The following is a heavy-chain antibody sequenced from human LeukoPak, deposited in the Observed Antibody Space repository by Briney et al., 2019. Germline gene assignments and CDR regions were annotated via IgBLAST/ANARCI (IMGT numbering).Heavy chain of an antibody. J-gene: IGHJ4*02. CDR3: ARGAYYYDSSGIDY. CDR2: INAGNGNT. V-gene: IGHV1-3*03. Sequence: EASVKVSCKASGYTSTSYAMHWVRQAPGQRLEWMGWINAGNGNTKYSQEFQGRVTITRDTSASTAYMELSSLRSEDMAVYYCARGAYYYDSSGIDYWGQGTLVTVSS. D-gene: IGHD3-22*01. CDR1: GYTSTSYA.